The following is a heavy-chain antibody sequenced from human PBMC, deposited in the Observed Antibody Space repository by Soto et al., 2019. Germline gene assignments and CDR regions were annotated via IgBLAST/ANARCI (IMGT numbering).Heavy chain of an antibody. D-gene: IGHD5-12*01. J-gene: IGHJ6*02. CDR2: ISGGGHTGT. V-gene: IGHV3-23*01. Sequence: PGGSLRLSCAASGFTFSDYALSWVRQAPEKGLEWVSAISGGGHTGTYYADSVKGWFTVSRDDSKNTLFLHMNSLRADDTGIYFCAKTLPKSGAAPYHYTLDVWGQGTTVTVSS. CDR1: GFTFSDYA. CDR3: AKTLPKSGAAPYHYTLDV.